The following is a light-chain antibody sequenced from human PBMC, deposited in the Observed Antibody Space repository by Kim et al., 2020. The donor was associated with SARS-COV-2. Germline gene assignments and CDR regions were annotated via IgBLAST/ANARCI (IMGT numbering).Light chain of an antibody. CDR3: CSYAGSYTYV. CDR2: DVN. Sequence: GQSVTIACTATSSDVGSYNYVTWYQQHPGKAPKLMIYDVNKRPSGVPDRFSGSKSGNTASLTISGLQAEDEADYYCCSYAGSYTYVFGTGTKVTVL. J-gene: IGLJ1*01. CDR1: SSDVGSYNY. V-gene: IGLV2-11*01.